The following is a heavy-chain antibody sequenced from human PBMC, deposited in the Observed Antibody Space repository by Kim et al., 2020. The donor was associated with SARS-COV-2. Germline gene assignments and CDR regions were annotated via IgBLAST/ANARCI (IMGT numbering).Heavy chain of an antibody. CDR2: ISYDGRNK. V-gene: IGHV3-30-3*01. J-gene: IGHJ6*02. D-gene: IGHD3-10*01. CDR1: GLSFDNYA. CDR3: ARGKYYESVSISDYYNGMDV. Sequence: GGSLRLSCAASGLSFDNYAMNWVRQAPGKGLEWVAVISYDGRNKEYADSVKGRFTISRDNSKSTLSLQMNSLRVEDTAVYYCARGKYYESVSISDYYNGMDVWGQGTTVTVSS.